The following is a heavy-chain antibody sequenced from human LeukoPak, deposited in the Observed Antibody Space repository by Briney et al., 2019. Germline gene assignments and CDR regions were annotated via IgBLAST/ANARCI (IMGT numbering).Heavy chain of an antibody. D-gene: IGHD3-10*01. CDR3: ARLRFGELYGFDP. J-gene: IGHJ5*02. Sequence: SETLSLTCTVSGGSISRYYWSWIRQPPGKGLEWIGYIYYSGSTNYNPSLKSRVTISVDTSKNQFSLKLSSVTAADTAVYYCARLRFGELYGFDPWGQGTLVTVSS. V-gene: IGHV4-59*08. CDR1: GGSISRYY. CDR2: IYYSGST.